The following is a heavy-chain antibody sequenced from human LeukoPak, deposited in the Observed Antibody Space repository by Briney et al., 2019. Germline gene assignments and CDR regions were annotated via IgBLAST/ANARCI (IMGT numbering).Heavy chain of an antibody. V-gene: IGHV5-51*01. CDR2: IYPGDSDT. D-gene: IGHD6-13*01. CDR1: GYSFTSYW. CDR3: ARHRRIAAAGTTSDLDY. Sequence: GESLKISCKGSGYSFTSYWIGWVRQMPGKGLEWMGIIYPGDSDTRYSPFFQGQVTISADKSISTAYLQWSSLKASDTARYYCARHRRIAAAGTTSDLDYWGQGTLVTVSS. J-gene: IGHJ4*02.